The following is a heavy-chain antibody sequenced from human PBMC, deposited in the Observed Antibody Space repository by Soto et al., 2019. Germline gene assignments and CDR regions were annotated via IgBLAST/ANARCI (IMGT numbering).Heavy chain of an antibody. D-gene: IGHD3-10*01. CDR2: IYYSGST. V-gene: IGHV4-30-4*01. CDR1: SGSISSGDYY. Sequence: SETLSLTCTVSSGSISSGDYYWSWIRQPPGKGLEWIGYIYYSGSTYYNPSLKSRVTISVDTSKNQFSLKLSSATAADTAVYYCARGSNFGEPWFDPWGQGTLVTVSS. CDR3: ARGSNFGEPWFDP. J-gene: IGHJ5*02.